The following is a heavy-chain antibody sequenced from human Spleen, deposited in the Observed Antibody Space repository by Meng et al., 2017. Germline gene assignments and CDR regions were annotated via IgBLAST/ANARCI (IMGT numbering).Heavy chain of an antibody. CDR3: ARDVLAVAGTAYFDY. J-gene: IGHJ4*02. CDR1: GFTFSSYE. D-gene: IGHD6-19*01. Sequence: GESLKISCAASGFTFSSYEMNWVRQAPGKGLEWVSYISSSGSTIYYADSVKGRFTISRDNAKNSLYLQMNSLRAEDTAVYYCARDVLAVAGTAYFDYWGQGTLVTVSS. V-gene: IGHV3-48*03. CDR2: ISSSGSTI.